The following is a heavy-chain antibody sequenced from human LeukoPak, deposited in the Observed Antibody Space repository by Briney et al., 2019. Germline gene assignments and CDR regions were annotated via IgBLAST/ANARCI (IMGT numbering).Heavy chain of an antibody. CDR2: IQNDGSDK. CDR1: GISFRSSG. V-gene: IGHV3-30*02. J-gene: IGHJ4*02. CDR3: AREGGRAVPGRFDQ. D-gene: IGHD6-13*01. Sequence: GGSLRLSCAASGISFRSSGMHWVRQAPGKGLEWVTFIQNDGSDKYYAAFVKGRFTISRDNSKNTVYLHMASLRADDTALYYCAREGGRAVPGRFDQWGQGTLVTVSS.